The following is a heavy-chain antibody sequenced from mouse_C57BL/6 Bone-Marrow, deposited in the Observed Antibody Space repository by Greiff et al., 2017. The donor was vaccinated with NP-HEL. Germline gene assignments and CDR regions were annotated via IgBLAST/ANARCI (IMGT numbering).Heavy chain of an antibody. V-gene: IGHV2-9-1*01. CDR3: ARDNTAQGPWFAY. Sequence: VQLQQSGPGLVAPSQSLSITCTVSGFSLTSYAISWVRQPPGKGLEWLGVIWTGGGTNYNSALKSRLSISKDNSKSQVFIKMNSLQTDDTARYYCARDNTAQGPWFAYWGQGTLVTVSA. J-gene: IGHJ3*01. CDR1: GFSLTSYA. CDR2: IWTGGGT. D-gene: IGHD3-2*02.